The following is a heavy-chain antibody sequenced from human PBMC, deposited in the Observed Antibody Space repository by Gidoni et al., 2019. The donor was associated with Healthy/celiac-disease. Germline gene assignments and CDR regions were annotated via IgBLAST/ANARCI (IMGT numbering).Heavy chain of an antibody. D-gene: IGHD5-18*01. CDR2: ISYDVSNK. CDR3: ANTENGYSYGLSAFDI. CDR1: GFTFRSYG. J-gene: IGHJ3*02. Sequence: QVQLVESGGGVVQPGRSLRLSCAASGFTFRSYGMHWVRQAPGKGLEWVAVISYDVSNKYYADSVKGRFTISRDNSKNTLYLQMNSLRAEDTAVYYCANTENGYSYGLSAFDIWGQGTMVTVSS. V-gene: IGHV3-30*18.